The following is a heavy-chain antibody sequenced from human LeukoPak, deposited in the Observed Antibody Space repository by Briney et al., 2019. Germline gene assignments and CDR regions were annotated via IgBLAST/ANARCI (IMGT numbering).Heavy chain of an antibody. V-gene: IGHV4-59*08. CDR3: ARHRSPGSYSPYHHYGMDV. CDR1: GGSFSGYY. CDR2: IYYSGST. Sequence: SETLSLTCAVYGGSFSGYYWSWIRQPPGKGLEWIGYIYYSGSTYYNPSLKSRVTISVDTSKNQFSLKLSSVTAAGTAVYYCARHRSPGSYSPYHHYGMDVWGQGTTVTVSS. D-gene: IGHD3-10*01. J-gene: IGHJ6*02.